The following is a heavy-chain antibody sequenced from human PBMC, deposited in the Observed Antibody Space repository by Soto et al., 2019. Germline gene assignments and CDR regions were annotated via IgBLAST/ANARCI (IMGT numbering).Heavy chain of an antibody. Sequence: SVKVSCKASGGTFSSYAISWVRQAPGQGLEWMGGIIPIFGTANYAQKFQGRVTITADESTSTAYMELSSLRSEDTAVYYCARVPGYSRSSSYYGMDVWGQGTTVTVYS. CDR3: ARVPGYSRSSSYYGMDV. J-gene: IGHJ6*02. V-gene: IGHV1-69*13. D-gene: IGHD1-26*01. CDR2: IIPIFGTA. CDR1: GGTFSSYA.